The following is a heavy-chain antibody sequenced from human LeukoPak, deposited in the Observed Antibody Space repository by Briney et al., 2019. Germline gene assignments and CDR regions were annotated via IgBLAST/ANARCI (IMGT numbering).Heavy chain of an antibody. CDR1: GYSFTTSW. CDR3: ARQWSGSWYYFDC. Sequence: GESLKISCKGSGYSFTTSWIGWVRQMPGKGLEWMGIICPGDSDTRYNPSVQGQVTISADKSISTAYLQWSSLKASDTAMYYCARQWSGSWYYFDCWGQGTLVTVSS. D-gene: IGHD6-13*01. V-gene: IGHV5-51*01. CDR2: ICPGDSDT. J-gene: IGHJ4*02.